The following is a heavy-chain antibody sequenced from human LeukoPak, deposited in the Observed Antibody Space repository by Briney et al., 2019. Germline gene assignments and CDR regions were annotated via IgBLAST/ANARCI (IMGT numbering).Heavy chain of an antibody. J-gene: IGHJ4*02. CDR2: INHSGST. Sequence: SETLSLTCAVYGGSFSGYYWSWIRQPPGKGLEWIGEINHSGSTNYNPSLKSRVTISVDTSKNQFSLKLSPVTAADTAVYYCARSPVLTTEYYFDYWGQGTLVTVSP. V-gene: IGHV4-34*01. CDR3: ARSPVLTTEYYFDY. D-gene: IGHD4-17*01. CDR1: GGSFSGYY.